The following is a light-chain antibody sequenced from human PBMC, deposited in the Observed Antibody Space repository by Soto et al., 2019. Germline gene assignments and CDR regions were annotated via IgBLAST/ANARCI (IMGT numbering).Light chain of an antibody. CDR1: SSDVGSYNL. V-gene: IGLV2-14*02. CDR2: EDS. Sequence: QSALTQPASVSGSPGQSITISCTGTSSDVGSYNLVSWYQQHPGKAPKLMIYEDSKRPSGVSNRFSGSKSGNTASLTISGLRAEDEADYYCNSYTSTSTPYVFGTGTKVTVL. CDR3: NSYTSTSTPYV. J-gene: IGLJ1*01.